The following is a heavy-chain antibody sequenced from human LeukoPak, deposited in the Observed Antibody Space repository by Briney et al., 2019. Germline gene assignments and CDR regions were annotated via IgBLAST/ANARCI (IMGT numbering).Heavy chain of an antibody. V-gene: IGHV3-21*01. CDR3: ARDPAYCGGDCYPGYYYYMDV. Sequence: PGGSLRLSCAASGFTFSGYSMNWVRQAPGKGLEWVSSISSSSSYIYYADSVKGRFTISRDNAKNSLYLQMNSLRAEDTAVYYCARDPAYCGGDCYPGYYYYMDVWGKGTTVTVSS. D-gene: IGHD2-21*02. J-gene: IGHJ6*03. CDR2: ISSSSSYI. CDR1: GFTFSGYS.